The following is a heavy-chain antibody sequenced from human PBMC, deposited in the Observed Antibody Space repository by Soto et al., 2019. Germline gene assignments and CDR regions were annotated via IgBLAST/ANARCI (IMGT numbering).Heavy chain of an antibody. J-gene: IGHJ4*02. CDR1: GGSTSSSDW. CDR2: IHRDGVT. CDR3: AGRPEIHPH. V-gene: IGHV4-4*02. Sequence: QVHLQESGPGLVKPSETLSLTCAISGGSTSSSDWWTWVRQPPGEGLEWIGEIHRDGVTNYNSSLKSRLTISLDHSRNQFSLSLTSVTAADAAVYFCAGRPEIHPHWGQGILVPVSS. D-gene: IGHD1-26*01.